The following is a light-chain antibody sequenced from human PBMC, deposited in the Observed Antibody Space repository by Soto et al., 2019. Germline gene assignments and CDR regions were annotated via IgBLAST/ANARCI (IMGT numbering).Light chain of an antibody. V-gene: IGKV3-15*01. CDR1: QIVSSN. CDR3: QQYYKWPLT. CDR2: GAS. J-gene: IGKJ4*01. Sequence: ENLFTQSPTTPSFSPGEKATLPCKASQIVSSNLAWYQQKPGQAPRLLIYGASTRATGVPARFSGSGSGTEFTLTISSLQSEDFAVYYCQQYYKWPLTFGGGTKVDIK.